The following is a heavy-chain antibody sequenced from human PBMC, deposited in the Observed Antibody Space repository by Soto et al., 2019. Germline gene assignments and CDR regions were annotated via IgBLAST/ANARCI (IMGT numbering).Heavy chain of an antibody. CDR2: ISAYSGNT. D-gene: IGHD6-13*01. V-gene: IGHV1-18*01. CDR3: ARDARIAAAGTFGY. CDR1: GYTFTSYG. Sequence: ASVKVSCKASGYTFTSYGISWVRQAPGQGLEWMGWISAYSGNTNYAQKLQGRVTMTTDTSTSTAYMELRSLRSDDTAVYYCARDARIAAAGTFGYWGQGTLVTVSS. J-gene: IGHJ4*02.